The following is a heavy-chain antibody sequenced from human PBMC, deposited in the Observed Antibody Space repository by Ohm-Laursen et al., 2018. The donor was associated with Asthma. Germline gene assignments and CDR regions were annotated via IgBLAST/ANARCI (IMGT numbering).Heavy chain of an antibody. D-gene: IGHD1-7*01. V-gene: IGHV3-23*01. CDR2: ISGSGNNT. Sequence: SLRLSCTASGFTFSSYAITCRQAPGKGLEWVSDISGSGNNTYYADSMKGRFTISRDNSKNTLYLQMKSLRAEDTAVYYCARMPTHRIVPELNYFDYWGQGTLVTVSS. J-gene: IGHJ4*02. CDR1: GFTFSSYA. CDR3: ARMPTHRIVPELNYFDY.